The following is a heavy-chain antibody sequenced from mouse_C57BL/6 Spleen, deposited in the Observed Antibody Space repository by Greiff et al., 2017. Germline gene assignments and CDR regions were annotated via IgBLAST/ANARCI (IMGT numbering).Heavy chain of an antibody. Sequence: LQESGPELVKPGASVKLSCKASGYTFTSYDINWVKQRPGQGLEWIGRIYPRDGSTKYNEKFKGKATLTVDTSSSTAYLELHSLTSKDSAVYFCARDGYYKKYVFDYWGQGTTLTVSS. CDR2: IYPRDGST. V-gene: IGHV1-85*01. CDR1: GYTFTSYD. CDR3: ARDGYYKKYVFDY. D-gene: IGHD2-3*01. J-gene: IGHJ2*01.